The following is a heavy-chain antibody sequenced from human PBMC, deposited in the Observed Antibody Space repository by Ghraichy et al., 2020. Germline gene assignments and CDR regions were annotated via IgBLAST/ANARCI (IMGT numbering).Heavy chain of an antibody. V-gene: IGHV3-30*04. CDR2: ISDDGGNT. D-gene: IGHD3-22*01. Sequence: GGSLRLSCAASGFTFSYFAMHWVRQAPGKGLEWAAVISDDGGNTYYADSVKGRFTISRDNSKNTLYLQMSTLRPEDTAVYYCAREGNNYDTCFDYWGQGALVTVSS. CDR3: AREGNNYDTCFDY. J-gene: IGHJ4*02. CDR1: GFTFSYFA.